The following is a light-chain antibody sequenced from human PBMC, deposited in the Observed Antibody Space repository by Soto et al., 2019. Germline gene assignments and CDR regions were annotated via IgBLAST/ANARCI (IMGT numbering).Light chain of an antibody. CDR2: AAS. V-gene: IGKV1-39*01. Sequence: DIQMTQSPSSLSASLGDRVTITCRASQSISTYVNWYQQKAGKAPKLLIHAASSLQSGVPSRFSGSGSGTDFTLTISGLQPDDFATYYCQESYSTLMYTFGQGTKLEIK. CDR3: QESYSTLMYT. J-gene: IGKJ2*01. CDR1: QSISTY.